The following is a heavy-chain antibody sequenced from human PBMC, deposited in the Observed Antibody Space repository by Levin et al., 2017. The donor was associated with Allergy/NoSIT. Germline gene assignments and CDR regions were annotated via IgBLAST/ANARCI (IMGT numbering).Heavy chain of an antibody. V-gene: IGHV3-21*01. J-gene: IGHJ4*02. CDR3: ARDYKGDYYGSGSYDY. CDR1: GFTFSSYS. D-gene: IGHD3-10*01. CDR2: ISSSSSYI. Sequence: GESLKISCAASGFTFSSYSMNWVRQAPGKGLEWVSSISSSSSYIYYADSVKGRFTISRDNAKNSLYLQMNSLRAEDTAVYYCARDYKGDYYGSGSYDYWGQGTLVTVSS.